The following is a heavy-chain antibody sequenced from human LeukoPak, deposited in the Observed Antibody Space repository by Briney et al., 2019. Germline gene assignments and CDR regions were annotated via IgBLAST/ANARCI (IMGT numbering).Heavy chain of an antibody. CDR3: AKESTMLSGSPDY. CDR1: GFTFSSYG. V-gene: IGHV3-30*02. J-gene: IGHJ4*02. CDR2: IRYDGSNK. D-gene: IGHD3-10*02. Sequence: GGSLRLSCAASGFTFSSYGMHWVRQAPGKGLEWVAFIRYDGSNKYYADSVKGRFTISRDNSKNTLYVQMNSLRAEDTAVYYCAKESTMLSGSPDYWGREPWSPSPQ.